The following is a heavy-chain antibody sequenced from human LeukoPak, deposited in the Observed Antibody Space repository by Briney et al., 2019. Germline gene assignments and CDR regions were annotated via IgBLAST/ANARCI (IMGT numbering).Heavy chain of an antibody. J-gene: IGHJ3*02. CDR3: ATLLWYAFDI. CDR1: GFTFSSYA. Sequence: PGGSLRLSCAASGFTFSSYAMSWVRQAPGKGLEWVSVIYSGGSTYYADSVKGRFTISRDNSKNTLYLQMNSLRAEDTAVYYCATLLWYAFDIWGQGTMVTVSS. CDR2: IYSGGST. D-gene: IGHD3-10*01. V-gene: IGHV3-53*01.